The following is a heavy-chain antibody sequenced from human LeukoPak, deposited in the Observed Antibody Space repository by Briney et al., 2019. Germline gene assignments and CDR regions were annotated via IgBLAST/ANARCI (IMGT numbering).Heavy chain of an antibody. CDR3: ARDRLWFGGFDP. V-gene: IGHV4-4*07. Sequence: PSETLSLTCTVSGGSISSYYWSWVRQTAGKGLEWIGRIYTSGSTNYNPSLKSRVTMSVDTSKNQFSLKLTSVTAADTAVYYCARDRLWFGGFDPWGQGTLVTVSS. CDR2: IYTSGST. D-gene: IGHD3-10*01. J-gene: IGHJ5*02. CDR1: GGSISSYY.